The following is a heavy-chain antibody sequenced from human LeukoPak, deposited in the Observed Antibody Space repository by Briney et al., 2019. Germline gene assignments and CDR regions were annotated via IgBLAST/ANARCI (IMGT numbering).Heavy chain of an antibody. CDR2: ISSSSSTI. CDR3: ARAGYSSSLDY. V-gene: IGHV3-48*04. Sequence: PGGSLRPSCAASGFTFSSYSMNWVRQAPGKGLEWVSYISSSSSTIYYADSVKGRFTISRDNAKNSLYLQMNSLRAEDTAVYYCARAGYSSSLDYWGQGTLVTVSS. D-gene: IGHD6-13*01. J-gene: IGHJ4*02. CDR1: GFTFSSYS.